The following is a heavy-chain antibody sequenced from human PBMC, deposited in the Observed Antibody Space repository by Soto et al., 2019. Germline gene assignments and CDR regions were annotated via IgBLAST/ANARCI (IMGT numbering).Heavy chain of an antibody. D-gene: IGHD2-15*01. CDR2: MNPNSGNT. CDR1: GYTFTSHD. V-gene: IGHV1-8*01. CDR3: ARWGYCGYSRFGF. J-gene: IGHJ4*02. Sequence: QLQLVQSGAEVKKTGASVKVSCKASGYTFTSHDINWVRQATGQGLEWMGWMNPNSGNTGYAQKFQGRVTMTRNTSISRAYMELGSLRSEDTAVEYWARWGYCGYSRFGFWCQGTLVTVSS.